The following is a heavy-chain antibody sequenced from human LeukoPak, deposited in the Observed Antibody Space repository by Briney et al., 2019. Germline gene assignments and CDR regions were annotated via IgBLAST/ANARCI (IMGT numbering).Heavy chain of an antibody. CDR2: IYYSGST. CDR1: GGSISSSSYY. V-gene: IGHV4-61*01. Sequence: PSETLSLTCTVSGGSISSSSYYWSWIRQPPGKGLEWIGYIYYSGSTNYNPSLKSRVTISVDTSKNQFSLKLSSVTAADTAVYYCARAPLGYALSFDYWGQGTLVTVSS. D-gene: IGHD1-1*01. J-gene: IGHJ4*02. CDR3: ARAPLGYALSFDY.